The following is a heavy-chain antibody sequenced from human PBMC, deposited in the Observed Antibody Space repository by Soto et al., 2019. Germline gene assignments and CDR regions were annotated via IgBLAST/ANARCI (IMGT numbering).Heavy chain of an antibody. D-gene: IGHD3-10*01. J-gene: IGHJ6*02. CDR1: GFAFSRYG. Sequence: PGGSLRLSCAASGFAFSRYGMHWVRQAPGKGLEWVAVIWYDGSNKYYADSVKGRFSISSDNSKNTLYLQMNSLRAEDTAVYYCARANYGSGSNYYYGLGVWGQGTTVTVSS. CDR3: ARANYGSGSNYYYGLGV. V-gene: IGHV3-33*01. CDR2: IWYDGSNK.